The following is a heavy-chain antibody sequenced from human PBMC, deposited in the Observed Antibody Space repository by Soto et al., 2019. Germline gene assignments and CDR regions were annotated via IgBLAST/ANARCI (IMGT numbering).Heavy chain of an antibody. D-gene: IGHD5-18*01. CDR1: GFTFSNYA. CDR2: ISYHAITK. J-gene: IGHJ4*02. CDR3: ARVMSGHSYASNEY. Sequence: QVQLVESGGGVVQPGRSLRLSCAVSGFTFSNYAMHWVRQPPGKGLEWVAVISYHAITKYYADSVKGRFTISRDNFRNTLYLQMDSLRAEDTAIYYCARVMSGHSYASNEYWGQGTLVTVSS. V-gene: IGHV3-30-3*01.